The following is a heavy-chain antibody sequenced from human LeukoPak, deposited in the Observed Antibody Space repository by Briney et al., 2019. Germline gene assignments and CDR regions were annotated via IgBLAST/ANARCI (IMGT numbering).Heavy chain of an antibody. D-gene: IGHD3-22*01. V-gene: IGHV1-2*02. Sequence: ASVKVSCKASGYTFIGYYMHWVRQAPGQGLEWMGWINPNSGGTNYAQKFQGRVTMTRDTSISTAYMELSRLRSDDTAVYYCARGGHYYDSSGYYYIWGQGTLVTVSS. J-gene: IGHJ4*02. CDR1: GYTFIGYY. CDR3: ARGGHYYDSSGYYYI. CDR2: INPNSGGT.